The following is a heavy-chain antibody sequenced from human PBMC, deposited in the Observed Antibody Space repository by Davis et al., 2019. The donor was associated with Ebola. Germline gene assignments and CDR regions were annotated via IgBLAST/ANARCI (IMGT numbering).Heavy chain of an antibody. J-gene: IGHJ4*02. D-gene: IGHD3-3*01. CDR2: INLNSGAT. CDR1: GYTVSGHY. Sequence: ASVKVSCKASGYTVSGHYMHWVRQAPGRGLEWMGWINLNSGATNFAQSFQGRVTMTRDTSISTAFLELTRLRSDDTAVYYCARDADLWSGFYDYWGQGTLVTVSS. CDR3: ARDADLWSGFYDY. V-gene: IGHV1-2*02.